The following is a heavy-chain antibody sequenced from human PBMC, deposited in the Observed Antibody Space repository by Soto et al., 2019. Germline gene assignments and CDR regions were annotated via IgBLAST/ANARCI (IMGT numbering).Heavy chain of an antibody. Sequence: GASVKVSCKASGYTFTGYYMHWVRQAPGQGLEWMGWINPNSGGTNYAQKFQGWVTMTRDTSISTAYMELSRLRSDDTAVYYCAREGYCSSTSCYKYYYYGMDVWGQGTTVTVSS. J-gene: IGHJ6*02. V-gene: IGHV1-2*04. CDR2: INPNSGGT. CDR3: AREGYCSSTSCYKYYYYGMDV. CDR1: GYTFTGYY. D-gene: IGHD2-2*02.